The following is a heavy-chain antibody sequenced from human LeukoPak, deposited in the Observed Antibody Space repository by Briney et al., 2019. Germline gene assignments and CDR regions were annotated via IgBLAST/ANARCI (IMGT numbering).Heavy chain of an antibody. CDR1: GYTFTSYD. CDR2: INPNSGGT. Sequence: ASVKVSCKASGYTFTSYDINWVRQATGQGLEWMGWINPNSGGTNYVQKFQGRVTMTRDTSINTAYMELSRLRSDDTAVYYCARDRGIGIYFLDYWGQGTLVTVSS. J-gene: IGHJ4*02. CDR3: ARDRGIGIYFLDY. V-gene: IGHV1-2*02. D-gene: IGHD3-3*02.